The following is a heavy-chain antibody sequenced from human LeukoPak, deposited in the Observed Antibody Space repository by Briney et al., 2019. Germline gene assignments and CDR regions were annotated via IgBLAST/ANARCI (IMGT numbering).Heavy chain of an antibody. D-gene: IGHD2-2*01. CDR1: GDSVSSNSVT. CDR3: ARRLTQYDCFDP. Sequence: SQTLSLTCAISGDSVSSNSVTWNWIRQSPSRGLEWLGRTYYRSTWYNDYAVSVRGRITVNPDASKDQFSLHLNSVTPEDTAVYYCARRLTQYDCFDPWGQGILVTVSS. J-gene: IGHJ5*02. V-gene: IGHV6-1*01. CDR2: TYYRSTWYN.